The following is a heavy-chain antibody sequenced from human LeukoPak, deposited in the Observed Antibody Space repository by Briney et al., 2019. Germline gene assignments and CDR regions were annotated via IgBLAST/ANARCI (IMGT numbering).Heavy chain of an antibody. CDR3: ASARLGSGLEGAFDI. V-gene: IGHV4-59*01. D-gene: IGHD6-25*01. Sequence: PSETLSLTCTVSGGSISSDFWSWIRQPPGKGLEWIGYIYYSGSTNYNPSLKSRVTISVDTSKNQFSLKLSSVTAADTAVYYCASARLGSGLEGAFDIRGQGTMVTVSS. J-gene: IGHJ3*02. CDR1: GGSISSDF. CDR2: IYYSGST.